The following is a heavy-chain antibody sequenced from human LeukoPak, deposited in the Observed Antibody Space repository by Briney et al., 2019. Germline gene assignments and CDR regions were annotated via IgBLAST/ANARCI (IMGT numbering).Heavy chain of an antibody. V-gene: IGHV4-30-2*01. J-gene: IGHJ4*02. Sequence: PSQTLSLTCTVPGGSISSGGYYWSWIRQPPGKGLEWIGYIYHSGSTYYNPSLKSRVTISVDRSKNQFSLKLSSVTAADTAVYYCARDYPPLHCGGDCYSGKFDYWGQGTLVTVSS. CDR1: GGSISSGGYY. CDR2: IYHSGST. CDR3: ARDYPPLHCGGDCYSGKFDY. D-gene: IGHD2-21*02.